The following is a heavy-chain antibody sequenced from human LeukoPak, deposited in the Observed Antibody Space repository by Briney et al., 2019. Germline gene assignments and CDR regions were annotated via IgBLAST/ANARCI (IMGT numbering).Heavy chain of an antibody. CDR3: ARAPGFYHDSSGYRQYYYYYMDV. CDR2: IYTSGST. V-gene: IGHV4-4*07. Sequence: PSETLSLTCTVSGGSISSYYWSWIRQPAGKGLEWIGRIYTSGSTNYNPPLKSRVTMSVDTSKNQFSLKLSSVTAADTAVYYCARAPGFYHDSSGYRQYYYYYMDVWGKGTTVTVSS. J-gene: IGHJ6*03. D-gene: IGHD3-22*01. CDR1: GGSISSYY.